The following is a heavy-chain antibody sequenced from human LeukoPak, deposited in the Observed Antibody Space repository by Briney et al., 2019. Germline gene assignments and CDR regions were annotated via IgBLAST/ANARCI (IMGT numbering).Heavy chain of an antibody. CDR2: IIPIFGTA. CDR1: GGTFSSYA. J-gene: IGHJ4*02. Sequence: RASVKVSCKASGGTFSSYAISWVRQAPGQGLEWMGGIIPIFGTANYAQKFQGRVTITADESTSTAYMELSSLRSEDTAVYYCARDETYYYDSSGYYFGIWGQGTLVTVSS. D-gene: IGHD3-22*01. V-gene: IGHV1-69*13. CDR3: ARDETYYYDSSGYYFGI.